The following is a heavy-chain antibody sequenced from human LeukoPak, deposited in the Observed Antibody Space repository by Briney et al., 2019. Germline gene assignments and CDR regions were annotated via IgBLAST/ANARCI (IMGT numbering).Heavy chain of an antibody. D-gene: IGHD6-19*01. V-gene: IGHV3-21*01. CDR3: AGVAGTGVDY. CDR1: GFTFSSYS. CDR2: ISSSSSYI. Sequence: GGSLRLSCAASGFTFSSYSMNWVGQAPGKGLDWVSSISSSSSYIYYADSVKGRFTISRDNAKNSLYLQMNSLRAEDTAVYYCAGVAGTGVDYWGQGTLVTVSS. J-gene: IGHJ4*02.